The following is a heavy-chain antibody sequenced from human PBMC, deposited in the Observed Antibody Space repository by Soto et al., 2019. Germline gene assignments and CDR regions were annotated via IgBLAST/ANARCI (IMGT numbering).Heavy chain of an antibody. Sequence: PSETLSLTCTVSGGSISSGGYYWSWIRQHPGKGLEWIGYIYYSGSTYYNPSLKSRVTISVDTSKNQFSLKLSSVTAADTAVYYCARAEESIAARQWFDPWGQGTLVTVPQ. CDR1: GGSISSGGYY. CDR3: ARAEESIAARQWFDP. CDR2: IYYSGST. V-gene: IGHV4-31*03. D-gene: IGHD6-6*01. J-gene: IGHJ5*02.